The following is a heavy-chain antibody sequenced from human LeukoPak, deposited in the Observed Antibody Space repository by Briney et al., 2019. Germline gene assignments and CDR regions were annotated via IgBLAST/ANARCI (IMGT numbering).Heavy chain of an antibody. Sequence: PGRSLRLSCAASGFTFSSYAMHWVRQAPGKGLEWVAVISYDGSNKYYADSVKGRFTISRDNSKNTLYLQMNSLRAEDTAVYYCARGESYLLAAAWFRYYYCGMDVWGQGTTVTVSS. CDR3: ARGESYLLAAAWFRYYYCGMDV. CDR2: ISYDGSNK. J-gene: IGHJ6*02. CDR1: GFTFSSYA. V-gene: IGHV3-30*04. D-gene: IGHD6-13*01.